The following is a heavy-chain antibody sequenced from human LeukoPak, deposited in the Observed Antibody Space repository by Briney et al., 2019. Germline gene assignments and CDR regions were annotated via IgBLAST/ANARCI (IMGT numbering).Heavy chain of an antibody. V-gene: IGHV1-2*02. J-gene: IGHJ4*02. CDR1: GYTFTGYY. CDR2: INPNSGGT. Sequence: SVKVSCKASGYTFTGYYMHWVRQAPGQGLEWMGWINPNSGGTNYAQKFQGRVTMTRDASITTVYMELSRLRSDDTAIYYCARDSYYGDSRSLHFDYWGQGTLVTVSS. CDR3: ARDSYYGDSRSLHFDY. D-gene: IGHD4-17*01.